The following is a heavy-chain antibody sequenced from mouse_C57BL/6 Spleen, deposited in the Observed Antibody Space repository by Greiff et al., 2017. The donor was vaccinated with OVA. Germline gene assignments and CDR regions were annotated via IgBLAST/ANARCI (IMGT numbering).Heavy chain of an antibody. J-gene: IGHJ2*01. CDR3: AREVGYDYFDY. CDR1: GYTFTSYW. Sequence: QVQLQQPGAELVRPGSSVKLSCKASGYTFTSYWMHWVKQRPIQGLEWIGNIDPSDSETHYNQKFKDKATLTVDKSSSTAYMQLSSLTSEDSAVYYCAREVGYDYFDYWGQGTTLTVSS. CDR2: IDPSDSET. D-gene: IGHD2-3*01. V-gene: IGHV1-52*01.